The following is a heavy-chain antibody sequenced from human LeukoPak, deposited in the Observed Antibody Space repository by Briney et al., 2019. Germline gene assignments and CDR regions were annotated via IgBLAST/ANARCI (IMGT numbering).Heavy chain of an antibody. CDR1: GGSISSYY. J-gene: IGHJ5*02. Sequence: SETLSLTCTVSGGSISSYYWSWIRQPPGKGLEWIGYIYYSGSTNYNPSLKSRVTISVDTSKNQFSLKLSSVTAADTAVYYCASLDGYSAFDPWGQGTLVTVSS. CDR3: ASLDGYSAFDP. V-gene: IGHV4-59*08. CDR2: IYYSGST. D-gene: IGHD5-24*01.